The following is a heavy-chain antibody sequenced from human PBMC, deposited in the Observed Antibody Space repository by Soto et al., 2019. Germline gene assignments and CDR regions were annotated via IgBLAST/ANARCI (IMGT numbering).Heavy chain of an antibody. V-gene: IGHV4-39*01. Sequence: QLQLQESGPGLVKPSETLSLTCTVSGGSISSSSYFWGWIRQPPGKGLEWNGSMYYSGTTYYNPSLQIRVRIALDMSTDPFSLQLSSVTAADTAVYYCASHGERTIRALNWFGPWGQGTLGTVSS. D-gene: IGHD7-27*01. CDR2: MYYSGTT. J-gene: IGHJ5*02. CDR1: GGSISSSSYF. CDR3: ASHGERTIRALNWFGP.